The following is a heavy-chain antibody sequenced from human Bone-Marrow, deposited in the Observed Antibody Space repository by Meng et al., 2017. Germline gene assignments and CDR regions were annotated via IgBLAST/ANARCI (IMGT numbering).Heavy chain of an antibody. V-gene: IGHV4-34*02. D-gene: IGHD3-16*02. CDR3: ARGPYDYVWGSYRPLGIGTFDY. CDR1: GGSFSGYF. J-gene: IGHJ4*02. CDR2: INHSGST. Sequence: QVQLKPWGAGLLKPSATPPRTCGGSGGSFSGYFWSWIRQPPGKGLEWIGEINHSGSTNYNPSLKSRVTISVDTSKNQFSLKLSSVTAADTAVYYCARGPYDYVWGSYRPLGIGTFDYWGQGTLVTVSS.